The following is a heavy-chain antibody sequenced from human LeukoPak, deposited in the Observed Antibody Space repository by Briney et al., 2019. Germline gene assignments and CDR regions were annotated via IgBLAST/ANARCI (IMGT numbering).Heavy chain of an antibody. V-gene: IGHV3-11*01. Sequence: PGGSLRLSCAASGYTFNDYYMSWIRQAPGKGLEWLSYINIGGTNTHYADSVKGRFTISRDNAKKSLYLEMNNLRAEDTAVYYCATDGAGFDTWGQGVLVTVSS. CDR3: ATDGAGFDT. CDR2: INIGGTNT. J-gene: IGHJ5*02. CDR1: GYTFNDYY.